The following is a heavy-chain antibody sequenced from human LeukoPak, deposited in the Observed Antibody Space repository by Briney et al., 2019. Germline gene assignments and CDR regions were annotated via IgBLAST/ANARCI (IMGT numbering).Heavy chain of an antibody. CDR1: GFTFSSSW. D-gene: IGHD3-10*01. J-gene: IGHJ4*02. Sequence: GGSLRLSCAASGFTFSSSWMHWVRQAPEKGLVWVSRINSDGSSTSYADSVKGRFTISRDNAKNSLYLQMNSLRAEDTALYYCARDRGYFFDHWGQGTLVTVSS. V-gene: IGHV3-74*01. CDR2: INSDGSST. CDR3: ARDRGYFFDH.